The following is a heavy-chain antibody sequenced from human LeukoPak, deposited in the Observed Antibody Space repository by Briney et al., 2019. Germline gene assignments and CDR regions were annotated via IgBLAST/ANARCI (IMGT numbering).Heavy chain of an antibody. CDR1: GYTLTELS. CDR2: FDPEDGET. CDR3: AAATPRYCSSTSCYPYYYYGMDV. Sequence: ASVKVSCKVSGYTLTELSMHWVRQAPGKGLEWMGGFDPEDGETIYAQKFQGRVTMTEDTSTDTAYMELSSLRSEDTAVYYCAAATPRYCSSTSCYPYYYYGMDVWGQGTTVTVSS. V-gene: IGHV1-24*01. J-gene: IGHJ6*02. D-gene: IGHD2-2*01.